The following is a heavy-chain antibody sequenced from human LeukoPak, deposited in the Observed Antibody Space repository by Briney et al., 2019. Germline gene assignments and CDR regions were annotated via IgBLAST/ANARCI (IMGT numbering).Heavy chain of an antibody. D-gene: IGHD6-13*01. V-gene: IGHV3-30*01. CDR1: GFTFSSYA. J-gene: IGHJ6*03. CDR3: ARVRIAAAGTPYYMDV. CDR2: ISYGGSNK. Sequence: GRSLRLSCAASGFTFSSYAMHWVRQAPGKGLEWVAVISYGGSNKYYADSVKGRFTISRDNAKNTLYLQMNSLRAEDTAVYYCARVRIAAAGTPYYMDVWGKGTTVTVSS.